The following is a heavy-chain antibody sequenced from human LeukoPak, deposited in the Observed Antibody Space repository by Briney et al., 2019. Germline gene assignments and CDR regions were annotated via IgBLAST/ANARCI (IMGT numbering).Heavy chain of an antibody. CDR3: ATHYDSSGYEYYFDY. CDR1: GYTLTELS. D-gene: IGHD3-22*01. Sequence: GASVKVSCKVSGYTLTELSMHWVRQAPGKGLEWMGGFDPEDGETIYAQKFQGRVTMTEDTSTDTAYMELSSLRSEDTAVYYCATHYDSSGYEYYFDYWGQGTLVTVSS. V-gene: IGHV1-24*01. CDR2: FDPEDGET. J-gene: IGHJ4*02.